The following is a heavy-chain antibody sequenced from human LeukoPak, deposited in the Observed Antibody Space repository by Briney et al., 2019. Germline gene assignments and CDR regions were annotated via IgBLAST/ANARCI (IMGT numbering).Heavy chain of an antibody. D-gene: IGHD3-10*01. CDR3: ARGKRYYGSGSSDVDY. CDR1: GFTFSSYS. CDR2: ISSSSSYI. V-gene: IGHV3-21*01. Sequence: GGSLRLSCAASGFTFSSYSMNWVRQAPGKGLEWVSSISSSSSYIYYADSVKGRFTISRDNAKNSLYLQMNSLRAEDTAVYYCARGKRYYGSGSSDVDYWGQGTLVTVSS. J-gene: IGHJ4*02.